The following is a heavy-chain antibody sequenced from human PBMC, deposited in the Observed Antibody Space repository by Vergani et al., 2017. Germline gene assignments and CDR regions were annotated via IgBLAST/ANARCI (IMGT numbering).Heavy chain of an antibody. V-gene: IGHV3-21*01. CDR2: ISSSSSYI. Sequence: EVQLVESGGGLVKPGGSLRLSCAASGFTFSSYSMNWVRQAPGKGLEWVSSISSSSSYIYYADSVKGRFTISRDNAKNSLYLQMNSLRAEDTAVYYCARAWQQLVPNWFDPWGQGTLVTVSS. CDR3: ARAWQQLVPNWFDP. J-gene: IGHJ5*02. CDR1: GFTFSSYS. D-gene: IGHD6-13*01.